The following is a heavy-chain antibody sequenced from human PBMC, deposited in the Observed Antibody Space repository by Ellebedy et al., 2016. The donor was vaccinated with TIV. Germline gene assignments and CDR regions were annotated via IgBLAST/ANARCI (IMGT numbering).Heavy chain of an antibody. D-gene: IGHD4-17*01. CDR2: INHSGST. Sequence: SETLSLTCAVYGGSFSDYYWSWIRQPPGKGLEWIGEINHSGSTNYNPSLKSRVTISVDTSKNQFSLKLSSVTAADTAVVYCARRVTTTIRANWYFDLWGRGTLVTVSS. J-gene: IGHJ2*01. CDR1: GGSFSDYY. CDR3: ARRVTTTIRANWYFDL. V-gene: IGHV4-34*01.